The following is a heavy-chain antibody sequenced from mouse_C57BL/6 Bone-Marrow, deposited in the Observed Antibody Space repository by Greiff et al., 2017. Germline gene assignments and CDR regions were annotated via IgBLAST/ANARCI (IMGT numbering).Heavy chain of an antibody. CDR1: GFTFSSYT. D-gene: IGHD1-1*01. Sequence: EVKVVESGGGLVKPGGSLKLSCAASGFTFSSYTMSWVRQPPEKRLQWVAAISGGGGNTYYPDSVKGRFTISRDNDKNILYLQMSSLRSEDTALYYCSRQVTTVLATKYFDVWGTGTTVTVSS. V-gene: IGHV5-9*01. J-gene: IGHJ1*03. CDR3: SRQVTTVLATKYFDV. CDR2: ISGGGGNT.